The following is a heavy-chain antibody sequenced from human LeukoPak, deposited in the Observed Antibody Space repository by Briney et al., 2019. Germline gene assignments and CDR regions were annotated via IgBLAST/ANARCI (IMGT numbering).Heavy chain of an antibody. D-gene: IGHD4-17*01. CDR1: GFSLSTDGMA. J-gene: IGHJ4*02. V-gene: IGHV2-70*20. CDR3: ARVPLYGAYLDY. CDR2: VDWEDDE. Sequence: SGPTLLNPTQTLRLTCAFSGFSLSTDGMAVAWVRQPPGKALEWLALVDWEDDEFYTPSLKMRLTISKDISKNLVVLTMTNMDPVDTATYYCARVPLYGAYLDYWGQGTLVTVSS.